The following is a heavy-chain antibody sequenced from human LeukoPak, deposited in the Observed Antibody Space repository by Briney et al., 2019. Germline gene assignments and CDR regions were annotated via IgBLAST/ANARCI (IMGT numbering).Heavy chain of an antibody. D-gene: IGHD3-10*01. CDR1: GGSISSSNW. CDR3: ARDVGSGSYYNNYFDY. Sequence: PSGTLSLTCAVSGGSISSSNWWSWVRQPPGKGLEWIGEIYHSGSTNYNPSLKSRVTISVDKSKNQFSLKLSSLTAADTAVYYCARDVGSGSYYNNYFDYWGQGTLVTVSS. J-gene: IGHJ4*02. CDR2: IYHSGST. V-gene: IGHV4-4*02.